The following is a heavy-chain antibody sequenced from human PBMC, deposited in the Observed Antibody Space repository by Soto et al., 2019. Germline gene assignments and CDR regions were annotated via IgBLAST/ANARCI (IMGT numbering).Heavy chain of an antibody. Sequence: QVQLVQSGAEVRKSGSSVKVSCKAAGGTFSDYALSWVRQAPGQGLEWMGGIIPMFATTNYAQKFQGRVSITAVDSATTAHMELSSLKSEATAVYYCPRGRGIGCSRTWNMYWYYNMDVWGEGTTGTVSS. D-gene: IGHD6-13*01. CDR2: IIPMFATT. CDR3: PRGRGIGCSRTWNMYWYYNMDV. CDR1: GGTFSDYA. J-gene: IGHJ6*04. V-gene: IGHV1-69*01.